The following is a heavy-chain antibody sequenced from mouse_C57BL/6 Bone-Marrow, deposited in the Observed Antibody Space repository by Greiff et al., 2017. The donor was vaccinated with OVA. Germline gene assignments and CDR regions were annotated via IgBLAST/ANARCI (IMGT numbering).Heavy chain of an antibody. J-gene: IGHJ2*01. CDR1: GYTFTSYW. D-gene: IGHD1-1*01. CDR2: IYPGNSDT. V-gene: IGHV1-5*01. Sequence: VQLQQSGTVLARPGASVKLSCKTSGYTFTSYWMHWVKQRPGQGLEWIGAIYPGNSDTSYNQKFKGKAKLTAVTSASTAYMELSSLTNEDSAVYYCTSCHYYGSSYDFDYWGQGTTLTVSS. CDR3: TSCHYYGSSYDFDY.